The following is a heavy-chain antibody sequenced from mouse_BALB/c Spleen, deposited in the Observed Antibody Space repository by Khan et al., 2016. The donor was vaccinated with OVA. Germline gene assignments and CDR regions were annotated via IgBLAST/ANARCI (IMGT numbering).Heavy chain of an antibody. CDR2: ISPGSGSA. CDR3: AISNYDGRSLYAMDY. V-gene: IGHV1S41*01. CDR1: GYTFTSYW. D-gene: IGHD1-1*01. Sequence: DLVKPGASVKLSCKASGYTFTSYWINWIKQRPGQGLEWVGQISPGSGSAYYNEVFKDKATLTIDTSSTTASIQLSSLSSEDSAVYFCAISNYDGRSLYAMDYWGQGTSVTVSS. J-gene: IGHJ4*01.